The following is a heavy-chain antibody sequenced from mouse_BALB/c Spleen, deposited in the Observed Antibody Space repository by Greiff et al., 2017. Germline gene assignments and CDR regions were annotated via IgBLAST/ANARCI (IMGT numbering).Heavy chain of an antibody. V-gene: IGHV5-4*02. D-gene: IGHD2-1*01. CDR1: GFTFSDYY. CDR3: ARVYGNYEGWYFDV. Sequence: EVKLMESGGGLVKPGGSLKLSCAASGFTFSDYYMYWVRQTPEKRLEWVATISDGGSYTYYPDSVKGRFTISRDNAKNNLYLQMSSLKSEDTAMYYCARVYGNYEGWYFDVWGAGTTVTVSS. CDR2: ISDGGSYT. J-gene: IGHJ1*01.